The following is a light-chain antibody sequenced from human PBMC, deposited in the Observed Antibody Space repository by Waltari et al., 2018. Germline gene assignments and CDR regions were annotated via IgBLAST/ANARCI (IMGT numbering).Light chain of an antibody. CDR2: DVR. J-gene: IGLJ2*01. CDR3: SSYTSRGTLI. CDR1: STDIGTYNF. Sequence: QSALTQPASVSGSPGQSITISCTGTSTDIGTYNFVSWYRQDPGQAPKLLIYDVRPPSGLSHGFSGSKSVATASLTISGLQAEDESYYFCSSYTSRGTLIFGGGTRVTVL. V-gene: IGLV2-14*01.